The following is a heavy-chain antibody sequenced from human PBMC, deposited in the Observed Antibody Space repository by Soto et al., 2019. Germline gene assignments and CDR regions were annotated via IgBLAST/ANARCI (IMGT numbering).Heavy chain of an antibody. Sequence: SVKVSCKASGGTFSSYAISWVRQAPGQGLEWMGGIIPIFGIANYAQKFQGRVTITADESTSTAYMELSSLRSEDTAVYYCARALYYYGSGTPHYYYYYGMDVWGQGTTVTVSS. J-gene: IGHJ6*02. CDR1: GGTFSSYA. CDR3: ARALYYYGSGTPHYYYYYGMDV. D-gene: IGHD3-10*01. V-gene: IGHV1-69*13. CDR2: IIPIFGIA.